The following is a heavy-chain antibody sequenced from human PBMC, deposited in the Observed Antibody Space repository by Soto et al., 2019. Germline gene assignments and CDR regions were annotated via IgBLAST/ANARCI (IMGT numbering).Heavy chain of an antibody. V-gene: IGHV1-69*02. J-gene: IGHJ4*02. CDR2: IIPILGIA. CDR3: AGATAIVVVVAAPRPLDY. CDR1: GGTFSSYT. Sequence: QVQLVQSGAEVKKPGSSVKVSCKASGGTFSSYTISWVRQAPGQGLEWMGRIIPILGIANYAQKFQGRVTITADKSTSTAYMELSSLRSEDTAVYYWAGATAIVVVVAAPRPLDYWGQGTLVTVSS. D-gene: IGHD2-15*01.